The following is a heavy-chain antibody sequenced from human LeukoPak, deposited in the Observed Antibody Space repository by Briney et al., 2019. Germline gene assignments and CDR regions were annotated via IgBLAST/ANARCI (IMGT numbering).Heavy chain of an antibody. CDR2: ISAYNGNT. V-gene: IGHV1-18*01. Sequence: ASVKVSCKASGYTFTSYGIIWVRQAPGQGLEWMGWISAYNGNTNYAQKLQGRVTMTTDTSTSTAYMELRSLRSEDTAVYYCASPRPTDPYGMDVWGQGTTVTVSS. CDR1: GYTFTSYG. D-gene: IGHD6-6*01. CDR3: ASPRPTDPYGMDV. J-gene: IGHJ6*02.